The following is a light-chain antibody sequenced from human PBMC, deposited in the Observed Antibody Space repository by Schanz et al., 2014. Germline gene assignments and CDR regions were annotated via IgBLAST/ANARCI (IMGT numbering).Light chain of an antibody. Sequence: QSVLTQPPSASGTPGQRVTISCSGSSSNIGSETVHWYQHLPGTAPKLLIYSDNQRPSGVPDRFSGSKSGNTASLTISGLQAEDEADYYCSSYTSSSTLVFGGGTKLTVL. J-gene: IGLJ2*01. CDR3: SSYTSSSTLV. CDR2: SDN. V-gene: IGLV1-44*01. CDR1: SSNIGSET.